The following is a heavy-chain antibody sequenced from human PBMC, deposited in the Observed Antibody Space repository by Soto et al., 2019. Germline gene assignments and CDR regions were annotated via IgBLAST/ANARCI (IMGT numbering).Heavy chain of an antibody. CDR2: ISGRGGGA. CDR3: AKEGASSWYFFDS. Sequence: EVQLLESGENLVQPGGSLRLSCAASGFTFSSYAMNWVRQPPGKGLEWVSTISGRGGGAYYADSVKGRFTISRDNSKNTLYMQMNSLRAEDTAIYYCAKEGASSWYFFDSWGQGTLVTVSS. D-gene: IGHD6-13*01. J-gene: IGHJ4*02. V-gene: IGHV3-23*01. CDR1: GFTFSSYA.